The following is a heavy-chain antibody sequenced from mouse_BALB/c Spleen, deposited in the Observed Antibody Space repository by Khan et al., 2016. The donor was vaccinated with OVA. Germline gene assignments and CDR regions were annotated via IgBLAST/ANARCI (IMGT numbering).Heavy chain of an antibody. D-gene: IGHD3-2*02. V-gene: IGHV1-77*01. Sequence: QVQLKQSGPELVKPGASVKMSCKASGYTFTDFLISWLKQRPGQGLEWIGEIYPGSGYIYYNEKFKGKATLTSDKSSTTAYMQLSSLTSEDSAVYFCASAGCEGFAHWGQGTLVTVSA. CDR1: GYTFTDFL. CDR3: ASAGCEGFAH. J-gene: IGHJ3*01. CDR2: IYPGSGYI.